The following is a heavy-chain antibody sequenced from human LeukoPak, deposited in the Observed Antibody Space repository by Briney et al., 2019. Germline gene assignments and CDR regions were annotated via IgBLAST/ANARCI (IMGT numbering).Heavy chain of an antibody. CDR1: GFTFSSYW. J-gene: IGHJ3*02. CDR3: AREEMATIAADAFDI. Sequence: GGSLRLSCAASGFTFSSYWMSWDRQAPGKGLEWVANIKQDGSEKYYVDSVKGRFTISRDNAKNSLYLQMNSLRAEDTAVYYCAREEMATIAADAFDIWGQGTMVTVSS. CDR2: IKQDGSEK. D-gene: IGHD5-24*01. V-gene: IGHV3-7*01.